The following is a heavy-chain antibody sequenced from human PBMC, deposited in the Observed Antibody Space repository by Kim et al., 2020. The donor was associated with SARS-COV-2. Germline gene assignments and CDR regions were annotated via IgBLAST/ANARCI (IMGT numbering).Heavy chain of an antibody. CDR1: GFTFSSYW. Sequence: GGSLRLSCAASGFTFSSYWMSWVRQAPGKGLEWVANIKQDGSEKYYVDSVKGRFTISRDNAKNSLYLQMNSLRAEDTAVYYCARDCYYGSGTLYYYGMDVWGQGTTVTVSS. D-gene: IGHD3-10*01. V-gene: IGHV3-7*01. CDR2: IKQDGSEK. CDR3: ARDCYYGSGTLYYYGMDV. J-gene: IGHJ6*02.